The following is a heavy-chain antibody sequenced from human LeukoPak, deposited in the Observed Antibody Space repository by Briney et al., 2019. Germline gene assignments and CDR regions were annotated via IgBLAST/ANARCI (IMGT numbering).Heavy chain of an antibody. Sequence: ASVKVSCKAFGYTFNRYGVSWVRQAPGQGLEWIGWVSGSNGNTNYAQNFQGRVTVTTDTSTTTAYMDLRSLRSDDAAVYYCTRDHLAADGSDAFDIWGQGTMVTVSS. J-gene: IGHJ3*02. V-gene: IGHV1-18*01. CDR3: TRDHLAADGSDAFDI. D-gene: IGHD6-13*01. CDR2: VSGSNGNT. CDR1: GYTFNRYG.